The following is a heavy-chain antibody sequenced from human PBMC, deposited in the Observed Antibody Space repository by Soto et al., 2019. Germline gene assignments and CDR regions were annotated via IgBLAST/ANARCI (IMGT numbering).Heavy chain of an antibody. V-gene: IGHV1-46*03. D-gene: IGHD3-16*01. CDR3: ARVEKKLVYMITFGGVHPRGYMDV. CDR2: INPSGGST. Sequence: ASVKVSCKASGYTFTSYYMHWVRQAPGQGLEWMGIINPSGGSTSYAQKFQGRVTMTRDTSTSTVYMELSSLRSEDTAVYYCARVEKKLVYMITFGGVHPRGYMDVWGKGTTVTVSS. J-gene: IGHJ6*03. CDR1: GYTFTSYY.